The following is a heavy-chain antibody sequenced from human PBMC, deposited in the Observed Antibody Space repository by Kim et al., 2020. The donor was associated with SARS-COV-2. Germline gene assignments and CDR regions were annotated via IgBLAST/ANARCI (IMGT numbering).Heavy chain of an antibody. V-gene: IGHV4-31*03. CDR3: ARDSWFLTRYCSSTSCSPMDV. CDR2: IYYSGST. J-gene: IGHJ6*02. Sequence: SETLSLTCTVSGGSISSGGYYWSWIRQHPGKGLEWIGYIYYSGSTYYNPSLKSRVTISVDTSKNQFSLKLSSVTAADTAVYYCARDSWFLTRYCSSTSCSPMDVWGQGTTVTVSS. CDR1: GGSISSGGYY. D-gene: IGHD2-2*01.